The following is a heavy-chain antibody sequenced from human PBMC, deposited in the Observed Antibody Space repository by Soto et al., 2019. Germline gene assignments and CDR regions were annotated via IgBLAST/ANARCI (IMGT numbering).Heavy chain of an antibody. Sequence: QVQLQESGPGLVKPSETLSLTCTVSGGSVSSGSYYWSWIRQPPGKGLEWIGYIYYSGSTNYNPSLKSRVTISVDTSKNQVSLKLSSVTAADTAVYYCARWGVYSSSWSRSYYYYYGMDVWGQGTTVTVSS. J-gene: IGHJ6*02. D-gene: IGHD6-13*01. CDR1: GGSVSSGSYY. CDR3: ARWGVYSSSWSRSYYYYYGMDV. V-gene: IGHV4-61*01. CDR2: IYYSGST.